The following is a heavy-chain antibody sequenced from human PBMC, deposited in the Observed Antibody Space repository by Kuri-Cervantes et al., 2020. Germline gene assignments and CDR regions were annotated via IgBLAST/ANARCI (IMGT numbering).Heavy chain of an antibody. V-gene: IGHV3-13*01. D-gene: IGHD5-24*01. Sequence: GESLKISCAASGLTFTSYDMHWVRQATGKALEWVSTIGPSGDTYFPASVKGRFTISRENAKNSVYLQVNSLRAGDTAVYYCATGSNDGYKKFDSWGQGTLVTVSS. CDR3: ATGSNDGYKKFDS. CDR2: IGPSGDT. CDR1: GLTFTSYD. J-gene: IGHJ4*02.